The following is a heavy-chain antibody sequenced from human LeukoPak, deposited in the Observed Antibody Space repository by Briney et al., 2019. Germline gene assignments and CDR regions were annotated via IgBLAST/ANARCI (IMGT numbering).Heavy chain of an antibody. CDR2: IYYSGST. CDR1: GGSLSTHY. V-gene: IGHV4-34*10. J-gene: IGHJ4*02. Sequence: PSETLSLTCAVYGGSLSTHYWSWIRQPPGKGLEWIGDIYYSGSTNYNPSLKRRLTMSVDTSRNQFSLMLNSVTAADTAVYYCARARLGELSLFYYFDYWGQGALVTVSS. CDR3: ARARLGELSLFYYFDY. D-gene: IGHD3-16*02.